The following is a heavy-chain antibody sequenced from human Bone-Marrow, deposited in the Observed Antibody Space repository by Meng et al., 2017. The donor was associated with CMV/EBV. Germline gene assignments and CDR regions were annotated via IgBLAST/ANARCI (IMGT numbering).Heavy chain of an antibody. CDR2: ISWDGGST. CDR1: GFTFSSYA. V-gene: IGHV3-43D*03. J-gene: IGHJ6*02. Sequence: GESLKISCAASGFTFSSYAMSWVRQAPGKGLEWVSLISWDGGSTYYADSVKGRFTISRDNANNSLYLQMNSLRGEDTALYYCAKSSSPSLYYYYGMDGWGQGTTVTVSS. D-gene: IGHD6-6*01. CDR3: AKSSSPSLYYYYGMDG.